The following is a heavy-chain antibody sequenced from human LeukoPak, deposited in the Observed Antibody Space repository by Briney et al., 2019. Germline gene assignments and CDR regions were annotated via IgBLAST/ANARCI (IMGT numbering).Heavy chain of an antibody. CDR2: INHSGST. CDR1: SGSFSGYY. Sequence: PSETLSLTCAVYSGSFSGYYWSWIRQPPGKGLEWIGEINHSGSTNYNPSLKSRVTISVDKSKNHLSLKLTSVTAADTAVYFCVGNGYYALDYWGQGALVTVSS. CDR3: VGNGYYALDY. D-gene: IGHD2/OR15-2a*01. V-gene: IGHV4-34*01. J-gene: IGHJ4*02.